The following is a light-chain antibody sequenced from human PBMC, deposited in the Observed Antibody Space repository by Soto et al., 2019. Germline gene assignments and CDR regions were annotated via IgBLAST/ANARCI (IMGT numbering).Light chain of an antibody. V-gene: IGKV3-15*01. CDR2: DTS. Sequence: DIVVTQSPATLSASPGERVTLSCRASQFVSSRLAWYQQRPGQVPRLLIYDTSTRAPGISARFSGSGSGTEFNLPLSSLQSEDFAVYYCQEYIQWTPGMFGPGTTVDIK. CDR3: QEYIQWTPGM. CDR1: QFVSSR. J-gene: IGKJ1*01.